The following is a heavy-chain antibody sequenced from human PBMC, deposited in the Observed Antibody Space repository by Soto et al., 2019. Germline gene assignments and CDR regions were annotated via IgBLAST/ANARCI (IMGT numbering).Heavy chain of an antibody. CDR2: IYYSGST. Sequence: TLSLTCTVSGGSISSGGYYWGWIRQQPGKGLEWIGYIYYSGSTYYNPSLKSRVTISVDTSKNQFSLKLSSVTAADTAVYYCARVAPDGAAARYGAFDIWGQGTMVTVSS. CDR1: GGSISSGGYY. D-gene: IGHD6-13*01. CDR3: ARVAPDGAAARYGAFDI. V-gene: IGHV4-31*03. J-gene: IGHJ3*02.